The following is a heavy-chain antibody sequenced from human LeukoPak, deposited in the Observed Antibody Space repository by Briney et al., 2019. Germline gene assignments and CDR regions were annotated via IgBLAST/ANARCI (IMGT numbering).Heavy chain of an antibody. D-gene: IGHD3-9*01. CDR3: ARVQESQIDYYFDY. CDR1: GGSISSYY. Sequence: TETLSLTCTVSGGSISSYYWSWIRQPPGKGLEWIGYIYYSGSTNYNPSLKSRVTISVDTSKNQFSLKLSSVTAADTAVYYCARVQESQIDYYFDYWGQGTLVTVSS. V-gene: IGHV4-59*01. J-gene: IGHJ4*02. CDR2: IYYSGST.